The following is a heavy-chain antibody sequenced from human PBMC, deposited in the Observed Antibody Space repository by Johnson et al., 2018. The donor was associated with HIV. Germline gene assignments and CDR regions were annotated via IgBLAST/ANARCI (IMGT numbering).Heavy chain of an antibody. CDR3: ARSSTWQLVPGFDL. Sequence: VQLVESGGGQVQPGGSLRLSCSASGFIFTNYAMSWVRQAPGKGLEWVSVISSSGGSKYCADSVRRRFTISRDNSKNTLYLQMNSLRAEDTAVYYCARSSTWQLVPGFDLWGRGTMVIVSS. CDR2: ISSSGGSK. D-gene: IGHD6-13*01. CDR1: GFIFTNYA. J-gene: IGHJ3*01. V-gene: IGHV3-23*04.